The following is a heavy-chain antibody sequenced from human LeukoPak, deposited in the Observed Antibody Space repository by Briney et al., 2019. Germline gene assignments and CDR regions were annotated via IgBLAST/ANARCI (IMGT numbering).Heavy chain of an antibody. J-gene: IGHJ4*02. D-gene: IGHD5-24*01. CDR3: TTGTIEMATKKLLDY. CDR2: IKSKSDGGAA. Sequence: GGSLRLSCAASGFTFINARMSWVRQAPGKGLEWVGRIKSKSDGGAADYAAPVKGRFTISRDDSKNTLYLQMNSLKTEDTAVYYCTTGTIEMATKKLLDYWGQGTLVTVSS. V-gene: IGHV3-15*01. CDR1: GFTFINAR.